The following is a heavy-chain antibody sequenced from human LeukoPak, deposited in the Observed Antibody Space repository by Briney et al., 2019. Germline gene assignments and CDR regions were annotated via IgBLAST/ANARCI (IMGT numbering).Heavy chain of an antibody. J-gene: IGHJ5*02. CDR2: ISGSGGST. CDR3: AKDRARTSGELLGQGFDP. V-gene: IGHV3-23*01. D-gene: IGHD3-10*01. Sequence: PGGSLRLSCAASGFTFSSYAMSWVRQAPGKGLEWVSAISGSGGSTYYADSVKGRFTISRDNSKNTLYLQMNSLRAEDTAVYYCAKDRARTSGELLGQGFDPWGQGTLVTVSS. CDR1: GFTFSSYA.